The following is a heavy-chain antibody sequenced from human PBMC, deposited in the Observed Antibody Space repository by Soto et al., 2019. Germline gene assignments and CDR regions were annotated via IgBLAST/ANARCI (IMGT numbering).Heavy chain of an antibody. Sequence: VGSLRLSCAASGFTFSSYEMNWVRQAPGKGLEWVSYISSSGSTIYYADSVKGRFTISRDNAKNSLYLQMNSLRAEDTAVYYCARGLLLLYYYYGMDVWGQGTTVTVSS. CDR1: GFTFSSYE. CDR3: ARGLLLLYYYYGMDV. J-gene: IGHJ6*02. CDR2: ISSSGSTI. D-gene: IGHD3-22*01. V-gene: IGHV3-48*03.